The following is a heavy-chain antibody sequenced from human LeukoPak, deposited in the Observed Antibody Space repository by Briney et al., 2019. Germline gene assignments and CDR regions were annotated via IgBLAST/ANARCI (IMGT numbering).Heavy chain of an antibody. CDR2: IYHSGST. V-gene: IGHV4-38-2*02. J-gene: IGHJ6*03. D-gene: IGHD6-13*01. Sequence: SETLSLTCTVSGYPISSGYYWGWIRQPPGKGLEWIGSIYHSGSTYYNPSLKSRVTISVDTSKNQFSLKLSSVTAADTAVYYCARDGIAAAGKVSYYYMDVWGKGTTVTISS. CDR3: ARDGIAAAGKVSYYYMDV. CDR1: GYPISSGYY.